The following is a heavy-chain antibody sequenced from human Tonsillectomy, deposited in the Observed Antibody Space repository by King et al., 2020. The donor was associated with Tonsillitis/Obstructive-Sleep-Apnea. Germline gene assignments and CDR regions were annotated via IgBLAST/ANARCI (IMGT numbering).Heavy chain of an antibody. D-gene: IGHD2/OR15-2a*01. V-gene: IGHV4-59*08. CDR3: ARHIIGDYYYGMDV. Sequence: QLQESGPGLVKPSETLSLTCTVSGGSISSYYWSWIRQPPGKGLEWIGYIYYSGSTNYNPSLKSRVTIPVDTSKNQFSLKLSSVTAADTAIYYCARHIIGDYYYGMDVWGQGTTVTVSS. J-gene: IGHJ6*02. CDR1: GGSISSYY. CDR2: IYYSGST.